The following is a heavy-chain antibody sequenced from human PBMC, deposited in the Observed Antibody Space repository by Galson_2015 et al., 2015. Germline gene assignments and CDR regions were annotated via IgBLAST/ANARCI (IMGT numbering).Heavy chain of an antibody. D-gene: IGHD3-9*01. CDR2: INAGNGNT. CDR3: ARDQYYDILTGYYKGVLDWFDP. V-gene: IGHV1-3*01. Sequence: SVKVSCKASGYTFTSYAMHWVRQAPGQRLEWMGWINAGNGNTKYSQKFQGRVTITRDTSASTAYMELSSLRSEDTAVYYCARDQYYDILTGYYKGVLDWFDPWGQGTLVTVSS. J-gene: IGHJ5*02. CDR1: GYTFTSYA.